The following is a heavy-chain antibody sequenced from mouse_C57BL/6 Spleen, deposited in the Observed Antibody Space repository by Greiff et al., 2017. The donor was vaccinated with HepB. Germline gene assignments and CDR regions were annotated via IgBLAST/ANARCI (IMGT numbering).Heavy chain of an antibody. J-gene: IGHJ2*01. CDR2: IYPGSGST. CDR1: GYTFTSYW. D-gene: IGHD2-4*01. CDR3: ARPGYDYDFFDY. Sequence: VQLQQSGAELVKPGASVKMSCKASGYTFTSYWITWVKQRPGQGLEWIGDIYPGSGSTNYNEKFKSKATLTVDTSSSTAYMQLSSLTSEDSAVYYCARPGYDYDFFDYWGQGTTLTVSS. V-gene: IGHV1-55*01.